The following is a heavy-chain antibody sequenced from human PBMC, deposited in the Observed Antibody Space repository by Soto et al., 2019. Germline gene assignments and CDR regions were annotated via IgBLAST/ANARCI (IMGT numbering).Heavy chain of an antibody. CDR2: IIPILGIA. V-gene: IGHV1-69*08. Sequence: QVQLVQSGAEVKKPGSSVKVSCKASGGTFCSYTISWVRQAPGQGLEWMGRIIPILGIANYAQKFQGRVTITADKSTSTAYMELSSLRSEDTAVYYCARDRGSSGYYPFDYWGQGTLVTVSS. CDR3: ARDRGSSGYYPFDY. J-gene: IGHJ4*02. D-gene: IGHD3-22*01. CDR1: GGTFCSYT.